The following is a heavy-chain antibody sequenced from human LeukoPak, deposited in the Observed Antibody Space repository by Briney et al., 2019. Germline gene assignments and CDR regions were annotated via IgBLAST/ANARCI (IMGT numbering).Heavy chain of an antibody. CDR2: ISSSKNSYI. D-gene: IGHD1-26*01. CDR3: ARDLSGSYLFDH. J-gene: IGHJ4*02. V-gene: IGHV3-21*01. CDR1: GFTFSSYD. Sequence: PGGSLRLSCSASGFTFSSYDMSWVRQAPGKGLEWVSCISSSKNSYIYYAESVKGRFTILRDSAKNSLYLQMNSLRVEDTAVYYCARDLSGSYLFDHWGQGTLVTVSS.